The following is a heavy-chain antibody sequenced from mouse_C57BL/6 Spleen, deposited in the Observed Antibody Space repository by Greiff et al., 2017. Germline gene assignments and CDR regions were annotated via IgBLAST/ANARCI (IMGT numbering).Heavy chain of an antibody. CDR2: ISYDGSN. V-gene: IGHV3-6*01. CDR1: GYSITSGYY. D-gene: IGHD3-2*02. J-gene: IGHJ3*01. Sequence: VQLQQSGPGLVKPSQSLSLTCSVTGYSITSGYYWNWIRQFPGNKLEWMGYISYDGSNNYNPSLKNRISITRDTSKNQFFLKLNSVTTEDTATYYCADSSTWFAYWGQGTLVTVSA. CDR3: ADSSTWFAY.